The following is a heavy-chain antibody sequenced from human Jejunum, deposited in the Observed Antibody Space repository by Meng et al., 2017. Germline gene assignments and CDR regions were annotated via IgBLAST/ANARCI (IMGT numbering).Heavy chain of an antibody. D-gene: IGHD3-10*01. CDR1: GFTFNSCA. J-gene: IGHJ6*02. CDR3: AKRISLVRGVIGSYYGMDG. V-gene: IGHV3-23*01. Sequence: GGSLRLSCAAYGFTFNSCAMTWVRQAPGKGLEWVSTLRASGFDTYYADSVKGRFTISRDNSKNTLYLQMSNLRAEDTAVYYCAKRISLVRGVIGSYYGMDGWGQGTTVTVSS. CDR2: LRASGFDT.